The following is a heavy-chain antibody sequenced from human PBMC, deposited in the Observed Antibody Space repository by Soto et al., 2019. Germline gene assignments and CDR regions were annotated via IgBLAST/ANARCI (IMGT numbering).Heavy chain of an antibody. J-gene: IGHJ4*02. V-gene: IGHV4-61*01. CDR1: VGSVSGVSYY. Sequence: AETLSLTCTVSVGSVSGVSYYWIWIRQPPGKGLEWIGYIYYSGSTNYNPSLKSRVTISVDTSKNQFSLRLSSVTAADTAVYYCARAWVHLYFDYWGQGTLVTVSS. CDR2: IYYSGST. CDR3: ARAWVHLYFDY. D-gene: IGHD1-26*01.